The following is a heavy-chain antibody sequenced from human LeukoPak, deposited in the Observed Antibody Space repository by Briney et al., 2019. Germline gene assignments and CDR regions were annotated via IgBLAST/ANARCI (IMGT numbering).Heavy chain of an antibody. V-gene: IGHV4-59*08. Sequence: SETLSLTCTVSGGSISSYYWSWIRQPPGKGLEWFGYIHDSGTTNYNPSLKSRVTISVDTSKNQFSLKLSSVTAADTAVYYCASGYYYGSGSYSALDYWGQGTLVTVSS. CDR2: IHDSGTT. CDR1: GGSISSYY. CDR3: ASGYYYGSGSYSALDY. D-gene: IGHD3-10*01. J-gene: IGHJ4*02.